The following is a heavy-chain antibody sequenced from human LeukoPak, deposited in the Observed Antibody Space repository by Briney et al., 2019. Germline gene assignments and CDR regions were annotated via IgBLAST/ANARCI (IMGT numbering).Heavy chain of an antibody. CDR1: GFTFSSYA. Sequence: GSLRLSCAASGFTFSSYAMSWIRQPPGKGLEWIGYIYYSGSTNYNPSLKSQVTISVDTSKNQFSLKLSSVTAADTAVYYCAREAHTATSDAFDIWGQGTMVTVSS. CDR3: AREAHTATSDAFDI. D-gene: IGHD5-18*01. J-gene: IGHJ3*02. V-gene: IGHV4-59*01. CDR2: IYYSGST.